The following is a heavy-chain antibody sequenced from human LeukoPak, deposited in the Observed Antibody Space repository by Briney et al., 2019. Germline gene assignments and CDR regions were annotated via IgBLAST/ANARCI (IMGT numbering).Heavy chain of an antibody. CDR3: ARAHSGYSSGWYSWFDP. J-gene: IGHJ5*02. CDR1: GGSISSDSYY. CDR2: IYYSGST. D-gene: IGHD6-19*01. V-gene: IGHV4-39*07. Sequence: SETLSLTCSVSGGSISSDSYYWGWIRQPPGKGLEWIGSIYYSGSTYYNLSLKSRVTMSVDTSKNQFSLKVNSVTAADTAVYYCARAHSGYSSGWYSWFDPWGQGTLVTVSS.